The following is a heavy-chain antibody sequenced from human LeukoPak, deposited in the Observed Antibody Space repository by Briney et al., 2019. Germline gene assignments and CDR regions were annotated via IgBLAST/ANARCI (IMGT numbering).Heavy chain of an antibody. D-gene: IGHD2-2*01. CDR3: ATGPQPTLLSYY. CDR2: FDPEYGET. V-gene: IGHV1-24*01. Sequence: ASVKVSCKVSGYTLTELSMHWVRQAPGKGREWMGGFDPEYGETIYAQKFQGRVTMTEDTSTDTAYMALSSLRSEDTAVYYCATGPQPTLLSYYWGQGTLVTVSS. J-gene: IGHJ4*02. CDR1: GYTLTELS.